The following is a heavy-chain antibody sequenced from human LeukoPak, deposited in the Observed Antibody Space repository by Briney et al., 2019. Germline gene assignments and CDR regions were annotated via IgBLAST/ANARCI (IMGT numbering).Heavy chain of an antibody. D-gene: IGHD3-22*01. CDR3: ARKSYYDNTVLDH. CDR2: ISAYNGNT. V-gene: IGHV1-18*01. J-gene: IGHJ4*02. CDR1: GYTFTNYG. Sequence: ASVKVSCKASGYTFTNYGINWVRQAPGQGLEWMGWISAYNGNTNYAQKLQGRVTMTTDTSTSTAYMDLRSLRSDDTAVYYCARKSYYDNTVLDHWGQGTLLTVSS.